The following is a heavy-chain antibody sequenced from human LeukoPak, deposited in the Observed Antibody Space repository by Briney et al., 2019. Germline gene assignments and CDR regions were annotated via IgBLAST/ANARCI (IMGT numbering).Heavy chain of an antibody. Sequence: HSGGSLRLSCAASGFTFSSYGMSWVRQAPGKGLEWVSAISGSGGSTYYADSVKGRFTISRDNSKNTLYLQMNSLRAEDTAVYYCTRDRFNYDILTGSPIFDYWGQGTLVTVSS. D-gene: IGHD3-9*01. V-gene: IGHV3-23*01. CDR2: ISGSGGST. CDR1: GFTFSSYG. CDR3: TRDRFNYDILTGSPIFDY. J-gene: IGHJ4*02.